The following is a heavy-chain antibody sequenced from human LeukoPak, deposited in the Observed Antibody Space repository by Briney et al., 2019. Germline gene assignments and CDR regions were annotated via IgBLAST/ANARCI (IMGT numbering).Heavy chain of an antibody. CDR3: AKDSGSIHFMD. Sequence: GGSLRLSCTASGFTFGDYAMTWVRQAPGKGLEWVSGISPSGDTPWYTDSVKGRFTISRDNSKNTVYLQMNSLRAEDTALYYCAKDSGSIHFMDWGQGILVAVSS. D-gene: IGHD3-10*01. CDR2: ISPSGDTP. CDR1: GFTFGDYA. J-gene: IGHJ4*02. V-gene: IGHV3-23*01.